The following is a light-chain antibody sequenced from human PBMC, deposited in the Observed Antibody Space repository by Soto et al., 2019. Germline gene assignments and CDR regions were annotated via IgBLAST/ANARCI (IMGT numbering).Light chain of an antibody. Sequence: QSVLTQPPSVSGAPGQRVTISCTGSTSNIGAGYGVHWYQHLPRTAPNLLMYGNSIRPSGVPDRFSGSKSGTSASLAITGLQDDDEGDYSCQSYVSSLTYVVFGGGTKVTVL. J-gene: IGLJ2*01. CDR1: TSNIGAGYG. V-gene: IGLV1-40*01. CDR3: QSYVSSLTYVV. CDR2: GNS.